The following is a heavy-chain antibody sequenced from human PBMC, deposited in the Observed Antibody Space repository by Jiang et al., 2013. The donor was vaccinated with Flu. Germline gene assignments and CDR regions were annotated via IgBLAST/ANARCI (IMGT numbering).Heavy chain of an antibody. CDR1: GFTFSSYS. Sequence: VQLLESGGGLVKPGGSLRLSCAASGFTFSSYSMNWVRQAPGKGLEWVSSISSSSSYIYYADSVKGRFTISRDNAKNSLYLQMNSLRAEDTAVYYCARDHGDQRPFDYWGQGTLVTVSS. J-gene: IGHJ4*02. CDR2: ISSSSSYI. D-gene: IGHD4-17*01. CDR3: ARDHGDQRPFDY. V-gene: IGHV3-21*01.